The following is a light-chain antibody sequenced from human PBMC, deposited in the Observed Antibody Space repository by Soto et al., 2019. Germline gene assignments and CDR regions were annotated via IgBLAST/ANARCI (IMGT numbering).Light chain of an antibody. Sequence: DIQMTQSPSSLSASVGDRVTITCRASQSISTHLHWYQQKPGKAPNLLIYAASTLQSGVPSRFSGSGSGTDFTLTISSLQPEDFATYFCQHGYSTPLTFGGGTKVDIK. CDR3: QHGYSTPLT. CDR2: AAS. V-gene: IGKV1-39*01. CDR1: QSISTH. J-gene: IGKJ4*01.